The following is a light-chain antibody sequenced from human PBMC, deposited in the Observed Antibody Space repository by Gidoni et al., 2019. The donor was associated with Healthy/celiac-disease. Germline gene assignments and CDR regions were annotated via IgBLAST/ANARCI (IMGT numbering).Light chain of an antibody. CDR2: KVS. CDR3: SSYTSSSALG. Sequence: QSALTQPASVSVSPGQAITISCTGTSRDVGGYNYVSWYQQQPGKAPKLMIYKVSNRPSGVSNRFSGSKSGNTAPLTISGLQAEEEADYYGSSYTSSSALGFGGGTKLTVL. V-gene: IGLV2-14*01. J-gene: IGLJ3*02. CDR1: SRDVGGYNY.